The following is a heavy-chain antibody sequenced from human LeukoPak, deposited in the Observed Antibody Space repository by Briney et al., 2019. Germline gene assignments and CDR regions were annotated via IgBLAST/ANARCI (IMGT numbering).Heavy chain of an antibody. CDR1: GFSFSTST. CDR2: ISGGSDDI. J-gene: IGHJ5*02. V-gene: IGHV3-21*01. CDR3: VRIPNNAGFPNWFDP. Sequence: GGSLRLSCAASGFSFSTSTMNWIRQAPGKGLEWVPSISGGSDDIHYADSVKGRFTISRDNAKNSVYLQMNSLRAEDTALYYCVRIPNNAGFPNWFDPWGQGTLVTVSS. D-gene: IGHD2-21*01.